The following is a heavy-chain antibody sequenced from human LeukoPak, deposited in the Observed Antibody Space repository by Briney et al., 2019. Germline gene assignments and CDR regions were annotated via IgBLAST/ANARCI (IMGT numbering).Heavy chain of an antibody. D-gene: IGHD6-6*01. J-gene: IGHJ6*03. CDR1: GYTFTGYY. CDR3: ARAAGSSSYKYYYYYYYMDV. CDR2: INPNSGGT. V-gene: IGHV1-2*02. Sequence: GASVKVSCKASGYTFTGYYKHWVRQAPGQGLEWMGWINPNSGGTNYAQKFQGRVTMTRDTSISTAYMELSRLRSDDTAVYYCARAAGSSSYKYYYYYYYMDVWGKGTTVTVSS.